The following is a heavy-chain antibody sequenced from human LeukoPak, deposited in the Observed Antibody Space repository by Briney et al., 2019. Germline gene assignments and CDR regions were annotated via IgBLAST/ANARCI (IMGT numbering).Heavy chain of an antibody. CDR3: MKGLAVAGKFFYNYNTDA. J-gene: IGHJ6*03. Sequence: KSSETLSLTCTDSGGSISSSGHYWGWIRQAPGKGLEWIGSVHYSGSTYYSPSLQSRVSISVDTSKNQFSLNFKSMTAADTAVYYCMKGLAVAGKFFYNYNTDAWDQGTAVTVSS. CDR1: GGSISSSGHY. V-gene: IGHV4-39*01. CDR2: VHYSGST. D-gene: IGHD6-19*01.